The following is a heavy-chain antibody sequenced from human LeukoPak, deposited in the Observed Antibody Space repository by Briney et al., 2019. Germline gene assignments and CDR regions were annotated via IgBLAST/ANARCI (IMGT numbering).Heavy chain of an antibody. CDR3: ARDSSGYDY. CDR1: GGTFSSYA. J-gene: IGHJ4*02. Sequence: SVKVSCKASGGTFSSYAIGWVRQAPGQGLDWMGGIIPMFGTTIYAQKLQGRVTITTDESTSTAYMELSSLRSEDTAVYYCARDSSGYDYWGQGTLVTVSS. CDR2: IIPMFGTT. V-gene: IGHV1-69*05. D-gene: IGHD3-22*01.